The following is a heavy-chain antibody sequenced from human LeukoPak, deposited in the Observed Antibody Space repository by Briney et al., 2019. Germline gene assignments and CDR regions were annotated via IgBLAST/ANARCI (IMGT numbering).Heavy chain of an antibody. J-gene: IGHJ4*02. V-gene: IGHV3-53*01. Sequence: PGGSLRLSCAASGFRVTSNYMSWVRQAPGKGLEWVSVICGGSTYYADSVKGRFILSRDDYKNTLSLQISNLRAEDTGVYFCAREISDSSRWYGGFDYWGQGTLVIVSS. CDR1: GFRVTSNY. CDR3: AREISDSSRWYGGFDY. CDR2: ICGGST. D-gene: IGHD6-13*01.